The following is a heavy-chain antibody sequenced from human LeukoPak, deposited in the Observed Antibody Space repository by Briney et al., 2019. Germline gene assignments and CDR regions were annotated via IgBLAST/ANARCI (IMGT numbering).Heavy chain of an antibody. CDR1: GGSISSYY. CDR3: AGYLADFWSGYYRGYYYYYMDV. V-gene: IGHV4-59*08. CDR2: IYYSGST. Sequence: SETLSLTCTVSGGSISSYYWSWIRQPPGKGLEWIGYIYYSGSTNYNPSLKSRVTISVDTSKNQFSLKLSSVTAADTAVYYCAGYLADFWSGYYRGYYYYYMDVWGKGTTVTVSS. D-gene: IGHD3-3*01. J-gene: IGHJ6*03.